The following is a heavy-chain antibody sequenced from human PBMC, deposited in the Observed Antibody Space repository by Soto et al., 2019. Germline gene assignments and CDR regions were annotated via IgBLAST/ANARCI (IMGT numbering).Heavy chain of an antibody. D-gene: IGHD1-26*01. V-gene: IGHV3-23*01. J-gene: IGHJ4*02. CDR3: AKDPGGSYYRSGYFDY. CDR1: GFTFSSYA. Sequence: GSLRLSCAASGFTFSSYAMSWVRQAPGKGLEWVSAISGSGGSTYYADSVKGRFTISRDNSKNTLYLQMNSLRAEDTAVYYCAKDPGGSYYRSGYFDYWGQGTLVTVSS. CDR2: ISGSGGST.